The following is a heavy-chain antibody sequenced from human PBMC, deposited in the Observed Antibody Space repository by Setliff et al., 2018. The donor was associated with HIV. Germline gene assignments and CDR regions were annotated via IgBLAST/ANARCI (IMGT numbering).Heavy chain of an antibody. CDR1: GGTFGNYG. V-gene: IGHV1-69*05. CDR3: ARDQTGIAAAAFGGGSAWSDEGFDI. J-gene: IGHJ3*02. D-gene: IGHD6-13*01. Sequence: SVKVSCKASGGTFGNYGVGWVRQAPGQGLEWVGGTTPLLGTTNYAQKFQGRVTITTDESTSTAYMELSSLSSEDTAVYYCARDQTGIAAAAFGGGSAWSDEGFDIWGQGTMVTVSS. CDR2: TTPLLGTT.